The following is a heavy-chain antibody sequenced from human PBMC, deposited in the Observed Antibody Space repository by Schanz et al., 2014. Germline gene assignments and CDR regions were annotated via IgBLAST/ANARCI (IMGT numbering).Heavy chain of an antibody. CDR2: IKQDGSEK. CDR1: GFTFNDYA. J-gene: IGHJ4*02. Sequence: EVQLVESGGGVVQPGRSLKLSCAASGFTFNDYAMHWVRQAPGKGLEWVANIKQDGSEKYYVDSVKGRFTISRDNAKNSLYLQMNSLTAEDTAVYYCARGVRIDYWGQGTLVTVSS. D-gene: IGHD3-3*01. V-gene: IGHV3-7*01. CDR3: ARGVRIDY.